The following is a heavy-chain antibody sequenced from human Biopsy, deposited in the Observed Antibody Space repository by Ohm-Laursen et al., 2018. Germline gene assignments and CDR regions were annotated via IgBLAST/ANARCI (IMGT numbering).Heavy chain of an antibody. Sequence: SDTLSLTWTVSRDSISNYYWTWIRQSPGKGLEWIGYIYYTGSTNYNPSVKSRVTISVDTSKNQFPLKLTSVTAADTAVYYCAKARTLDTAIDFDYWGQGTLVTVSS. V-gene: IGHV4-59*12. D-gene: IGHD5-18*01. CDR3: AKARTLDTAIDFDY. J-gene: IGHJ4*02. CDR1: RDSISNYY. CDR2: IYYTGST.